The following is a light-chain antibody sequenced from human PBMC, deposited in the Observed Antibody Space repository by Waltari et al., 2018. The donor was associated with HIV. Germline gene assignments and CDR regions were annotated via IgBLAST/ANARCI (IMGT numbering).Light chain of an antibody. Sequence: SYVLTQPPSVSVAPGQTARTTCGGNNIGSNSVHWYQQKPGQAPVLVVYHDSDRPSGIPERFSGSNSGNTATLTISRVEAGDEADYYCQVWDSSSDHYVFGTGTKVTVL. V-gene: IGLV3-21*02. CDR3: QVWDSSSDHYV. CDR2: HDS. J-gene: IGLJ1*01. CDR1: NIGSNS.